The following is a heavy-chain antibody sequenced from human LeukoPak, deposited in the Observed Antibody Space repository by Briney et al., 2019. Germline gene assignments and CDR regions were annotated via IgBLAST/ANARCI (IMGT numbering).Heavy chain of an antibody. CDR3: ARRLRIEGATRRGDGFDI. D-gene: IGHD1-26*01. CDR2: IYNSGST. Sequence: SETLSLTCTVSGGSINSYYWSWIRQPPGKGLEWIGYIYNSGSTNYNPSLKSRVTTSADTSKKQFSLKVSSVTAADTAVYFCARRLRIEGATRRGDGFDIWGQGTMVTVSS. V-gene: IGHV4-59*08. CDR1: GGSINSYY. J-gene: IGHJ3*02.